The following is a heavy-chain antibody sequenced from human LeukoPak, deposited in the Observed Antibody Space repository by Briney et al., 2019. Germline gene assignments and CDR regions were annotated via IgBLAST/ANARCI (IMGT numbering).Heavy chain of an antibody. CDR2: INPNSGGT. Sequence: GASVKVSCKASGYTFTKYGIFWVRQAPGQGLEWMGWINPNSGGTNYAQKFQGRGTMTRGTAISTAYMELSRLRSDDTAVYYCARDYGSGSYADPYFDYWGQGTLVTVSS. V-gene: IGHV1-2*02. D-gene: IGHD3-10*01. CDR1: GYTFTKYG. CDR3: ARDYGSGSYADPYFDY. J-gene: IGHJ4*02.